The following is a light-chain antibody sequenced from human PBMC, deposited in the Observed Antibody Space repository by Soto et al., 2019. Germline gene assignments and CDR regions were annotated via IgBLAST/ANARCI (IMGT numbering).Light chain of an antibody. V-gene: IGKV3-20*01. CDR1: QSVSNSY. J-gene: IGKJ2*01. CDR3: QQYGTSPGMYT. Sequence: EIVLTQSPGTLSLSPGERATLSCRASQSVSNSYLAWYQQKPGQAPRLLIFGVSSRATGIRDRFSGSGSGTDFTLTISRLEPEDFAVYYCQQYGTSPGMYTFGQGTKLEIK. CDR2: GVS.